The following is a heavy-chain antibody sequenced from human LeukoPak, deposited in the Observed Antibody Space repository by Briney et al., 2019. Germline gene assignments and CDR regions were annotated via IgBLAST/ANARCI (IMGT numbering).Heavy chain of an antibody. CDR1: GGSISSTTSY. Sequence: SETLSLTCAVSGGSISSTTSYWGWIRQPPGKGLEWIGRIYYSGSTSYNPSLKSRVTISVDTSKNQLSLRLSSVTAADTAVHYCARHGSTDYFDYWGQGTLVTVSS. J-gene: IGHJ4*02. CDR2: IYYSGST. CDR3: ARHGSTDYFDY. V-gene: IGHV4-39*01.